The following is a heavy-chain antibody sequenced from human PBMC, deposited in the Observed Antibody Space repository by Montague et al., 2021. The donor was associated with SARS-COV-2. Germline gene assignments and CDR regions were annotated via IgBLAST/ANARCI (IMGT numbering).Heavy chain of an antibody. Sequence: CAISGDSVSSHSATWNWLRQSLSRRFQWLGSTYYRSKWYNDYAVSVRGRVTINPDASKNQFSLQLNSVTPEDTVIYYCTSGREGNYNVMDVWGQGTTVTVSS. J-gene: IGHJ6*02. CDR1: GDSVSSHSAT. CDR2: TYYRSKWYN. D-gene: IGHD1-1*01. V-gene: IGHV6-1*01. CDR3: TSGREGNYNVMDV.